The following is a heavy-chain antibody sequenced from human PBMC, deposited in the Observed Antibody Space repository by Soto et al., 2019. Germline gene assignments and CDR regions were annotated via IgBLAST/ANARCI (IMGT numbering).Heavy chain of an antibody. CDR2: IDNAGTDS. CDR1: GFTLSGRS. D-gene: IGHD3-10*01. CDR3: ARGWLGPDV. Sequence: EVQLVESGGGLVQPGGSLRLSCAASGFTLSGRSMHWVRQAPGKGLVWVAGIDNAGTDSNYADSVKGRFTSSRDNAKNMLYLQMNSLRVEDTAVYYCARGWLGPDVWGKGTTVTVSS. V-gene: IGHV3-74*01. J-gene: IGHJ6*04.